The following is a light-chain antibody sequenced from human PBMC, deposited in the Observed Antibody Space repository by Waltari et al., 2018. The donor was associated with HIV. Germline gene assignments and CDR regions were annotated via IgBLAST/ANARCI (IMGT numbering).Light chain of an antibody. CDR3: CSYADDYTWV. Sequence: QSALSQPRSVSGSPGQSVTISCTGTSSDVGDYNYVSWYQQHPDKAPKLMIFDVNRRPSGVPNRFSGSKSGNTASLTSSGLQAEDEADYYCCSYADDYTWVFGGGTKLTVL. CDR1: SSDVGDYNY. V-gene: IGLV2-11*01. J-gene: IGLJ3*02. CDR2: DVN.